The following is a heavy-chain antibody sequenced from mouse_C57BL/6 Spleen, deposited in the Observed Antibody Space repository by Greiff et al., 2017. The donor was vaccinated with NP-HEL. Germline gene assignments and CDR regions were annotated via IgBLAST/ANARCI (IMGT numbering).Heavy chain of an antibody. D-gene: IGHD1-1*02. Sequence: VQLQQSGAELVRPGTSVKVSCKASGYALTNYLIEWVKQRPGQGLEWIGVINPGSGGTKYNEKFKGKATLTADKYSSTAYSQLSSLTSEDSAVYFCAIWDDYAMDYWGQGTSVTVSS. J-gene: IGHJ4*01. CDR1: GYALTNYL. CDR3: AIWDDYAMDY. CDR2: INPGSGGT. V-gene: IGHV1-54*01.